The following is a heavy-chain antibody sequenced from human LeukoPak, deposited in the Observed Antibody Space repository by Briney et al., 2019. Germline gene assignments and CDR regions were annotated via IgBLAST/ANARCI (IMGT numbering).Heavy chain of an antibody. J-gene: IGHJ3*02. CDR2: IYYSGST. CDR1: GGSVSSGGYF. V-gene: IGHV4-61*08. Sequence: SETLSLTCTVSGGSVSSGGYFWSWIRQPPGKGLEWIGYIYYSGSTNYNPSLKSRVTISVDTSKNQFSLKLSSVTAADTAVYYCAREPHDCDAVPGIWGQGTMVTVSS. CDR3: AREPHDCDAVPGI. D-gene: IGHD2-2*01.